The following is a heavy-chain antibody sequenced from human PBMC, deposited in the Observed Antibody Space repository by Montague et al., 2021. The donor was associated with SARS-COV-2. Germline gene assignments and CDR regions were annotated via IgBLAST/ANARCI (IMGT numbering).Heavy chain of an antibody. CDR1: GVSIISGDYF. D-gene: IGHD4-23*01. CDR3: ARGVMTSVAGFDS. Sequence: TLSLTCSVSGVSIISGDYFWTWIRQPPGKGLVWIGNIYSNGVTYYNPSLKSRPTLSVDTSRNELSLTLTSVTAADTAVYYCARGVMTSVAGFDSWGQGTLVAVSS. CDR2: IYSNGVT. J-gene: IGHJ4*02. V-gene: IGHV4-30-4*01.